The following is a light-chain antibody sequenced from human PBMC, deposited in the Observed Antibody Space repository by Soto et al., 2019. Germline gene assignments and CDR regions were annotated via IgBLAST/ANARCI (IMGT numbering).Light chain of an antibody. CDR3: CSYAGSTTVV. V-gene: IGLV2-23*02. CDR1: SSDVGNYNL. CDR2: EVS. J-gene: IGLJ1*01. Sequence: QSALTQPASVSGSPGQSITISCTGTSSDVGNYNLVSWYQQHPGKAPKLMIYEVSKRPSGVSNRFSGSKSGNTASLTISGLQAEDEADYYCCSYAGSTTVVFGTGTKLTVL.